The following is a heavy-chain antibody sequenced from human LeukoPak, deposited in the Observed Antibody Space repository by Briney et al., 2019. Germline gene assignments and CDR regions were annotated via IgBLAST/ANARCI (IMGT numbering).Heavy chain of an antibody. CDR2: INHSGST. D-gene: IGHD3-3*01. J-gene: IGHJ5*02. V-gene: IGHV4-34*01. CDR3: ARACRLRFLEWLLRNSNWFDP. Sequence: SESLSPTCAVYGGSFSGYYWSWIRQPPGKGLEWIGEINHSGSTNYNPSLKSRVTISVDTSKNQFSLKLSSVTAADTAVYYCARACRLRFLEWLLRNSNWFDPWGQGTLVTVSS. CDR1: GGSFSGYY.